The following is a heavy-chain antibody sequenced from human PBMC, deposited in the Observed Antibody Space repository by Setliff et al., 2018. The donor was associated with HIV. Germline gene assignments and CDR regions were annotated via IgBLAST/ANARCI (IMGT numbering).Heavy chain of an antibody. CDR2: INHTGNT. CDR1: GGSFSGYH. D-gene: IGHD1-26*01. CDR3: ARGKGGLVGPAEFDY. Sequence: TLSLTRAVYGGSFSGYHWNWVRQFPGKGLEWIGEINHTGNTQYNPSLKSRVTMSEETSKNQFSLKLKSVTAADTAIYFCARGKGGLVGPAEFDYWGPGTLVTVSS. V-gene: IGHV4-34*01. J-gene: IGHJ4*02.